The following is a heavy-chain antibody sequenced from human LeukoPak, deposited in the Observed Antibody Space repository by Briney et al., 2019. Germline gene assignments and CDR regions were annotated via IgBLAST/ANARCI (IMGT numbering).Heavy chain of an antibody. D-gene: IGHD1-26*01. CDR3: ARHGMGANFDY. J-gene: IGHJ4*02. Sequence: PSETLSLTCTVSGGSISSYYWSWIRRPPGKGLEWIGYIYYSGSTNYNPSLKSRVTISVDTSKNQFSLKLSSVTAADTAVYYCARHGMGANFDYWGQGTLVTVSS. CDR1: GGSISSYY. V-gene: IGHV4-59*08. CDR2: IYYSGST.